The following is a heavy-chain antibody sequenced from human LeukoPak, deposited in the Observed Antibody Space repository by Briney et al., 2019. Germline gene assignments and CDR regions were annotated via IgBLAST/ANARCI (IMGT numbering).Heavy chain of an antibody. CDR3: ARVNLFKLPFDY. CDR1: GGSSGGYY. D-gene: IGHD2-15*01. Sequence: SETLSLTCAVYGGSSGGYYWSWIRQPPGKGLEWIGEINHSGSTNYNPSLKSRVTISVDTSKNQFSLKLSSVTAADTAVYYCARVNLFKLPFDYWGQGTLVTISS. J-gene: IGHJ4*02. CDR2: INHSGST. V-gene: IGHV4-34*01.